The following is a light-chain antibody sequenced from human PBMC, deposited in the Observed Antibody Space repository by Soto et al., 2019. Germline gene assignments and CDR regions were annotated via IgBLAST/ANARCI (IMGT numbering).Light chain of an antibody. J-gene: IGKJ4*01. CDR2: GAS. CDR3: QQYGSRPLT. Sequence: EIVLTQSPDTLSLSPGERATLSCRASQTVTNKYLGWYQQKPGQAPRLLIYGASIRATGIPDRFSGSGSGTDFTLTIGRLEPADFAVYFCQQYGSRPLTFGGGTKVEIK. V-gene: IGKV3-20*01. CDR1: QTVTNKY.